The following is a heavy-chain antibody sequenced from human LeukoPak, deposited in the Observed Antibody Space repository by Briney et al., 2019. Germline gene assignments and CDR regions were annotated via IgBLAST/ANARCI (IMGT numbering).Heavy chain of an antibody. J-gene: IGHJ1*01. CDR2: ITPNADRT. CDR1: GFTFGSYG. D-gene: IGHD3-22*01. CDR3: AIMHGYYDGSGYWVQ. Sequence: AGGSLRLSCAASGFTFGSYGMSWVRQAPGKGLEWVSFITPNADRTSYADSVEGRFTISRDNPRNTLYMQTNSLRDEDTALYYCAIMHGYYDGSGYWVQWGQGTLVTVSS. V-gene: IGHV3-23*01.